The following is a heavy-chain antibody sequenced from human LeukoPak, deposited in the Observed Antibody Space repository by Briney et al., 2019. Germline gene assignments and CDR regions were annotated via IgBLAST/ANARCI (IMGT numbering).Heavy chain of an antibody. J-gene: IGHJ1*01. V-gene: IGHV3-23*01. CDR3: GRDPNGDYIGAFDFQR. Sequence: PGGSLRLSCTGSGFTSANYAMVWVRQTPGKELQWVSAIKSGGWADYAGSVQGRFTMSRDNSKNTVFLQMNSLRAEDTAIYYCGRDPNGDYIGAFDFQRWGQGTQVTVSS. D-gene: IGHD4-17*01. CDR1: GFTSANYA. CDR2: IKSGGWA.